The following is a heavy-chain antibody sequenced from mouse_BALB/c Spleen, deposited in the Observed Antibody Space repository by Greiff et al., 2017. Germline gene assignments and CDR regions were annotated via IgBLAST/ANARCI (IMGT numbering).Heavy chain of an antibody. CDR2: ISYSGST. D-gene: IGHD1-1*01. CDR3: ARDYYTRFAY. Sequence: EVQLQESGPGLVKPSQSLSLTCTVTGYSITSDYAWNWIRQFPGNKLEWMGYISYSGSTSYNPSLKSRISITRDTSKNQFFLQLNSVTTEDTATYYCARDYYTRFAYWGQGTLVTVSA. V-gene: IGHV3-2*02. CDR1: GYSITSDYA. J-gene: IGHJ3*01.